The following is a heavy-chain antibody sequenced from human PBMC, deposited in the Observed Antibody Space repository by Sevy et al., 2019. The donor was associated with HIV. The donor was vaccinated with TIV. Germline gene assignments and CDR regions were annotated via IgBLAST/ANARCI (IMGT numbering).Heavy chain of an antibody. Sequence: GGSLRLSCSGSGFSFRDCPMTWVRLTPGQGLEWVSTISRDGTQVFYGAPAEGRFVISRDDAKNSVYLDMKMLTGEDSGIYYCARGFPNKDYYSSLDHWGHGTPLTVSS. D-gene: IGHD2-21*02. CDR1: GFSFRDCP. J-gene: IGHJ4*03. V-gene: IGHV3-21*04. CDR2: ISRDGTQV. CDR3: ARGFPNKDYYSSLDH.